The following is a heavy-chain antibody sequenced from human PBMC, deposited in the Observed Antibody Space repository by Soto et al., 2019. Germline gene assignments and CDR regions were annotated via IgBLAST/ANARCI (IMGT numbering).Heavy chain of an antibody. Sequence: GALRLSCAASGFTFSSAWMSWVRQAPGKGLEWVGRIKSKTDGGTTDYAAPVKGRFTISRDDSKNTLYLQMNSLKTEDTAVYYCTTVRVVVVAADNYYYYMDVWGKGTTVTVSS. J-gene: IGHJ6*03. CDR3: TTVRVVVVAADNYYYYMDV. CDR1: GFTFSSAW. V-gene: IGHV3-15*01. D-gene: IGHD2-15*01. CDR2: IKSKTDGGTT.